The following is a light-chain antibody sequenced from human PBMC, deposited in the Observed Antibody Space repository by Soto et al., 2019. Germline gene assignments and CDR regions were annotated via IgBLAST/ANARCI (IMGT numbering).Light chain of an antibody. V-gene: IGKV1-5*01. CDR1: QSINRW. CDR3: QQYNSYWT. CDR2: GAS. J-gene: IGKJ1*01. Sequence: DIQMTQSPSTLSASVGDRVTITCRASQSINRWLAWYQQKPGQAPTLLIYGASTRATGVPARFSGSGSGTEFTLTISSLQPDDFATYYCQQYNSYWTFGQGTKVDIK.